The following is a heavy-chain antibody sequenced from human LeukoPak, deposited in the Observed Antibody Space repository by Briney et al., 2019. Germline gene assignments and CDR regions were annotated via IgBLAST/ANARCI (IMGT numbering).Heavy chain of an antibody. D-gene: IGHD2-2*01. V-gene: IGHV4-39*07. CDR1: GGSISSSSYY. CDR3: ARERREQLLPPYTRSVTYFDY. Sequence: PSETLSLTYTVSGGSISSSSYYWGWIRQPPGKGLEWIGSIHYSGSTYYNPSLKRRVTISIDTSKNQFSLKLSSVTAADTAVYYCARERREQLLPPYTRSVTYFDYWGQGTLVTVSS. CDR2: IHYSGST. J-gene: IGHJ4*02.